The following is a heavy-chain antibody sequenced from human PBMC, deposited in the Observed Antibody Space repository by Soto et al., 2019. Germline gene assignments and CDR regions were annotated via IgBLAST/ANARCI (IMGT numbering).Heavy chain of an antibody. CDR2: IWYDGSKK. D-gene: IGHD2-2*01. CDR1: GFTFGEDA. V-gene: IGHV3-33*01. J-gene: IGHJ6*02. CDR3: ARASGYCSDTNCPPFFYGMGL. Sequence: QAQLVESGGGVVQPGGSLRLSCAASGFTFGEDAMYWVRQAPGKGPEWVAVIWYDGSKKYYAGSVKGRFTVSRDNSKKTLYLQMDSLRVEDTGLYYCARASGYCSDTNCPPFFYGMGLWGQGTTVIVSS.